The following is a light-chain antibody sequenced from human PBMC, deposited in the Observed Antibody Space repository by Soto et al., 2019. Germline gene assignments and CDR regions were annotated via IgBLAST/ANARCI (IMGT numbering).Light chain of an antibody. CDR2: DAS. Sequence: DIQVTQSASSLSASVGDRVTITCRASQSILSWLAWYQHKPGKAPKLLIYDASSLESGVPSRFSGSRSGTEFTLTISSLQPDDIATYYCQQYDTYWTFGQGTKVDIK. CDR3: QQYDTYWT. CDR1: QSILSW. J-gene: IGKJ1*01. V-gene: IGKV1-5*01.